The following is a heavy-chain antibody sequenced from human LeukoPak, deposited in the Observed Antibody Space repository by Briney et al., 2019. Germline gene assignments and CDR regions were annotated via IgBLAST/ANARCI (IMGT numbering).Heavy chain of an antibody. CDR2: ISYDGSNK. CDR3: ARDPYTTVATIGMDV. Sequence: GRSLRLSCAASGFTFSSYVIHWVRQAPGKGLEWVAVISYDGSNKYYADSVKGRFTISRDSSKNTLYLQMNSLRAEDTAVYYCARDPYTTVATIGMDVWGQGTTVTVSS. CDR1: GFTFSSYV. J-gene: IGHJ6*02. V-gene: IGHV3-30*04. D-gene: IGHD4-17*01.